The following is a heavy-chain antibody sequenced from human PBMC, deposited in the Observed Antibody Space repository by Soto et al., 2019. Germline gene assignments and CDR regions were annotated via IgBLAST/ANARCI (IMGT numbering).Heavy chain of an antibody. CDR1: GFTFSSYG. CDR3: AKDRRAGGNYGFYSDF. V-gene: IGHV3-23*01. Sequence: LRLSCAASGFTFSSYGITWVRQAPGKGLEWVSFSSATGAGTYYADSVKGRFTISRDNSKNTLYLQMTSLRADDTAVYYCAKDRRAGGNYGFYSDFWGQGALVTVSS. J-gene: IGHJ4*02. CDR2: SSATGAGT. D-gene: IGHD1-7*01.